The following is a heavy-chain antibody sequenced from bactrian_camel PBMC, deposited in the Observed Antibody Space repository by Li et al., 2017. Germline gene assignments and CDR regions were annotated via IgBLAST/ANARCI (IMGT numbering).Heavy chain of an antibody. V-gene: IGHV3S53*01. CDR2: IDDHGRT. J-gene: IGHJ4*01. D-gene: IGHD1*01. CDR1: GYSYSAYC. Sequence: HVQLVESGGGSVQAGGSLRLSCVVTGYSYSAYCLAYFRQAPGKEREAIAFIDDHGRTNYADSVKGRFTISTDRADLTVYQQMNNVKPEDTAMYFCAAGRGWREFDKPLTSTAYTFWGQGTQVTVS. CDR3: AAGRGWREFDKPLTSTAYTF.